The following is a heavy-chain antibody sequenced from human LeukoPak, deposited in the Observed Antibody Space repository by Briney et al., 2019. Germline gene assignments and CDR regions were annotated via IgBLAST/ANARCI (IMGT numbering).Heavy chain of an antibody. CDR2: IIPIFGTA. D-gene: IGHD2-15*01. CDR3: ARASYCSGGSCYSDDYYGMDV. V-gene: IGHV1-69*13. Sequence: ASVKVSCKASGGTFSSYAISWVRQAPGQGLEWMGGIIPIFGTANYAQKFQGRVTITADESTSTAYMELSSLRSEDTAVYYCARASYCSGGSCYSDDYYGMDVWGKGTTVTVSS. CDR1: GGTFSSYA. J-gene: IGHJ6*04.